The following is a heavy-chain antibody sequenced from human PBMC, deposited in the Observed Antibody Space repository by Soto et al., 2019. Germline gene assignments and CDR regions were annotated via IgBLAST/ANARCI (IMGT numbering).Heavy chain of an antibody. V-gene: IGHV3-74*01. J-gene: IGHJ5*02. CDR3: ATAEVDH. CDR2: VISDGNTI. Sequence: GSLRLSCAASGFTFGNHWMHWVRQAPGKGLEWVSRVISDGNTIDYADSVKGRFTVSRDNAKSTLYLQMNSLRAEDTAVYYCATAEVDHWGPGTLVTVSS. CDR1: GFTFGNHW.